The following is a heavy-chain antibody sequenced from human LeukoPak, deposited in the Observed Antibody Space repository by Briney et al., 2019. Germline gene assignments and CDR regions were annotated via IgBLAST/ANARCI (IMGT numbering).Heavy chain of an antibody. D-gene: IGHD2-21*01. J-gene: IGHJ5*02. CDR3: AKDPYSTRAYNWFDP. CDR2: ISGSGGST. Sequence: GGSLRLSCAASGFTFSSYAMSWARQAPGKGLEWVSAISGSGGSTYYADSVKGRFTISRDNSKNTLYLQMNSLRAEDTAVYYCAKDPYSTRAYNWFDPWGQGTLVTVSS. V-gene: IGHV3-23*01. CDR1: GFTFSSYA.